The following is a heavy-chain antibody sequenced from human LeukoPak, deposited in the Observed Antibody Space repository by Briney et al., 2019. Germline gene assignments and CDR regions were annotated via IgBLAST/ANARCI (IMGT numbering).Heavy chain of an antibody. CDR1: GFNFNSYT. V-gene: IGHV3-21*01. D-gene: IGHD2/OR15-2a*01. CDR2: ISPVSSYT. CDR3: VRDVSRRIGMDV. J-gene: IGHJ6*02. Sequence: SGGSLRLSCLASGFNFNSYTMNWVREAPGRGLEWVSTISPVSSYTWYAESVKGRFTISRGNPKNSLYLQMDSLRAEDTAVYYCVRDVSRRIGMDVWGQGTTVTVSS.